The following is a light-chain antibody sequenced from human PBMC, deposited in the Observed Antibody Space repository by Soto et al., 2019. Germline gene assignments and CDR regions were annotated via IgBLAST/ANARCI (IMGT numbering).Light chain of an antibody. CDR3: QTWGTGIVV. CDR2: LNSDGSH. CDR1: SGHSSYA. Sequence: QLVLTQSPSASASLGASVKLTCTLSSGHSSYAIAWHQQQPEKGPRYLMKLNSDGSHSKGDGIPDRFSGSSSWAERYLTISSLQSEDEADYYCQTWGTGIVVFGGGTKATVL. V-gene: IGLV4-69*01. J-gene: IGLJ2*01.